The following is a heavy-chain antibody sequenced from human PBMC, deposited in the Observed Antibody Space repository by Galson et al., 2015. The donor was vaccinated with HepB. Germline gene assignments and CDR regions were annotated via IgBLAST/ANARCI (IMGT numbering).Heavy chain of an antibody. Sequence: SLRLSCAASGFMFSRYWMTWVRQAPGKGLEWLANINQDGTEKYYVDSVNGRFTISRDNAKNSVYLQMNSLRVDDTAVYYCTSGTSGSYFDGLFDPWGQGTLVTVSS. D-gene: IGHD3-22*01. CDR2: INQDGTEK. V-gene: IGHV3-7*01. J-gene: IGHJ5*02. CDR3: TSGTSGSYFDGLFDP. CDR1: GFMFSRYW.